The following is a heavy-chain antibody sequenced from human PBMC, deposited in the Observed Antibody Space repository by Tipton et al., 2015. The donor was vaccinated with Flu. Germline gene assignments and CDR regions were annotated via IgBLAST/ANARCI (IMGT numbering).Heavy chain of an antibody. CDR3: AREYSSSSGDGYDI. Sequence: SLRLSCAASGFRFSDYSMNWVRQAPGKGLEWVSCISSISSHIHYADSVKGRFTISRDNAKNSLYLQMNSLRAEDTAVYYCAREYSSSSGDGYDIWGQGTMVTVSS. D-gene: IGHD6-6*01. CDR1: GFRFSDYS. J-gene: IGHJ3*02. CDR2: ISSISSHI. V-gene: IGHV3-21*05.